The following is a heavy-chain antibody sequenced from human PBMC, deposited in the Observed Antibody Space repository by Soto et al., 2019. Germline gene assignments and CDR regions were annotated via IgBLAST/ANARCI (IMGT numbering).Heavy chain of an antibody. CDR1: GYTVTSYG. D-gene: IGHD2-2*01. Sequence: ASVKVSCKVSGYTVTSYGISWVRQAPGQGLEWMGWISAYNGNTNYAQKLQGRVTMTTDTSTSTAYMELRSLRSDDTAVYYCARTPIYCSSTSCPFDYWGKGPLVTVSS. V-gene: IGHV1-18*04. CDR2: ISAYNGNT. CDR3: ARTPIYCSSTSCPFDY. J-gene: IGHJ4*02.